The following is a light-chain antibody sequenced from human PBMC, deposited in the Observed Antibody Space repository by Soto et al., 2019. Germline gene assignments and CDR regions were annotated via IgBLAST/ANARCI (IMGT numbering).Light chain of an antibody. V-gene: IGLV2-14*01. CDR3: SSYTTSSTRV. J-gene: IGLJ1*01. CDR2: EVT. CDR1: SSDIGIYKY. Sequence: ALTQPASVSGSPGQSIAISCTGSSSDIGIYKYVSWYQQHPGKVPKLIIYEVTNRPSGVSNRFSGSKSGNTASLTISGLQAEDEADYYCSSYTTSSTRVFGTGTKVTVL.